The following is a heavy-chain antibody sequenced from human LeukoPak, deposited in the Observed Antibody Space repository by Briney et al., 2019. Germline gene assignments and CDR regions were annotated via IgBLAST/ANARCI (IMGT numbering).Heavy chain of an antibody. CDR1: GFTFSTYE. V-gene: IGHV3-48*03. CDR3: ARVGSQLWLGEYIRTGFDY. J-gene: IGHJ4*02. Sequence: RAGGSLRLSCAASGFTFSTYEMNWVRQAPGKGLEWVSHISGSGTIIYYADSVKGRFTISRDNAKNSLYLQMNSLRAEDTAVYYCARVGSQLWLGEYIRTGFDYWGQGTLVTVSS. CDR2: ISGSGTII. D-gene: IGHD3-10*01.